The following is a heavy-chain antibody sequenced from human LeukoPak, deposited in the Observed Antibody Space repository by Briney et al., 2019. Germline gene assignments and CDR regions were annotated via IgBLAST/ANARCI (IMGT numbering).Heavy chain of an antibody. D-gene: IGHD6-13*01. V-gene: IGHV3-7*01. CDR3: ARDAAVQQLGYYYYYMDV. J-gene: IGHJ6*03. CDR1: GFTFSSYW. CDR2: IKQDGSEK. Sequence: GGSLRLSCAASGFTFSSYWMSWVRQAPGKGLEWVANIKQDGSEKYYVDSVKGRFTISRDNAKNSLYLQMNSLRAEDTAVYYCARDAAVQQLGYYYYYMDVWGKGTTVTVSS.